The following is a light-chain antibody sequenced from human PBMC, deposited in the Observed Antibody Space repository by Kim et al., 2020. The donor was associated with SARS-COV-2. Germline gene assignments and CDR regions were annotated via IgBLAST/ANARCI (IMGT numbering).Light chain of an antibody. V-gene: IGKV1-5*03. CDR3: QQYHSSPLT. Sequence: SASVGDRVTSTCRASQTISSWLAWYQQKPGKAPKVLIHKASSLETGVPSRFSGSGSGTEFTLTISSLQPDDFATYYCQQYHSSPLTFGGGTKLEI. CDR1: QTISSW. CDR2: KAS. J-gene: IGKJ4*01.